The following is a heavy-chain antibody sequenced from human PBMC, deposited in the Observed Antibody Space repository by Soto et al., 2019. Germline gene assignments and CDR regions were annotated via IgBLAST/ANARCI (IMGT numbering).Heavy chain of an antibody. D-gene: IGHD5-12*01. J-gene: IGHJ2*01. CDR1: GGTFSSYD. Sequence: SVEVSCKASGGTFSSYDISWVRQAPGQGLEWMGGIIPIFGTANYAQKFQGRVTITADESTSTAYMELSSLRSEDTAVYYCATRDGYNYNWYFDLWGRGTLVTVSS. CDR3: ATRDGYNYNWYFDL. CDR2: IIPIFGTA. V-gene: IGHV1-69*13.